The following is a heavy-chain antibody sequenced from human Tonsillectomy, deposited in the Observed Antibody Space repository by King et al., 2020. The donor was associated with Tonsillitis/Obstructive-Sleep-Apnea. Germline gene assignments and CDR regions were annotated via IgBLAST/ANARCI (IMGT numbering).Heavy chain of an antibody. CDR1: GYSFTNYR. V-gene: IGHV5-10-1*01. D-gene: IGHD3-16*01. J-gene: IGHJ3*02. CDR2: IDPSDSYT. CDR3: ATQMIPDAFDI. Sequence: HLVQSGAEVKKPGESLRISCKGSGYSFTNYRISWVRQMPGKGLEWWGGIDPSDSYTNYSPSLQGHVTISADKSISTAFLQWSSLKASDTAMYYCATQMIPDAFDIWGQGTMVTVSS.